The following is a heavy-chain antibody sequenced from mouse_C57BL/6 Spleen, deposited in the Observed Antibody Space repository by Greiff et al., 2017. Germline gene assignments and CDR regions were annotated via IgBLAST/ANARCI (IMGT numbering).Heavy chain of an antibody. CDR3: ARINTTVVHDYYAMDY. D-gene: IGHD1-1*01. Sequence: VQLQQSGAELVKPGASVKLSCKASGYTFTSYWMQWVKQRPGQGLEWIGEIDPSDSYTNYNQKFKGKATLTVDTSSSTAYMQLSSLTSEDSAVYYCARINTTVVHDYYAMDYWGQGTSVTVSS. V-gene: IGHV1-50*01. CDR1: GYTFTSYW. CDR2: IDPSDSYT. J-gene: IGHJ4*01.